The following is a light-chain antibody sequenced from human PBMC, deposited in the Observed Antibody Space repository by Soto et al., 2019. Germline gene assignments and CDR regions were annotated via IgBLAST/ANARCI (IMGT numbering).Light chain of an antibody. Sequence: DIQMTQSPSSVSASVGYRVTITCRASQSISNWLAWYQQKPGKAPNLLIYVASSLQSEVPSRFSGSGSGTDFTLTITSLQPEDFATYYCQQSYGTPITFGQGTHWRL. CDR2: VAS. V-gene: IGKV1-39*01. J-gene: IGKJ5*01. CDR1: QSISNW. CDR3: QQSYGTPIT.